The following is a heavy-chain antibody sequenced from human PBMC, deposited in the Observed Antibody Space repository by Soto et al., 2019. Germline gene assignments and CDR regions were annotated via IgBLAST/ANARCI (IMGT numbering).Heavy chain of an antibody. CDR2: IWYDGSNK. D-gene: IGHD3-22*01. CDR3: AREGIDSSGYTAPRAFDI. J-gene: IGHJ3*02. Sequence: PGGSLRLSCAASGFTFSSYGMHWVRQAPGKGLEWVAVIWYDGSNKYYADSVKGRFTISRDNSKNTLYLQMNSLRAEDTAVYYCAREGIDSSGYTAPRAFDIWGQGTMVTVSS. CDR1: GFTFSSYG. V-gene: IGHV3-33*01.